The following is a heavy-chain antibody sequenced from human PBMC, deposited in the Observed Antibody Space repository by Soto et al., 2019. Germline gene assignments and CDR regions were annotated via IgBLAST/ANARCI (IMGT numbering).Heavy chain of an antibody. V-gene: IGHV3-48*01. CDR2: ISSSSSTI. Sequence: PGGSLRLSCAASGFTFSSYSMNWVRQAPGKGLEWVSYISSSSSTIYYADSVKGRFTISRDNAKNSLYLQMNSLRAEDTAVYYCARGVYDGTYYFDYWGQGTLVTVSS. D-gene: IGHD1-1*01. CDR3: ARGVYDGTYYFDY. J-gene: IGHJ4*02. CDR1: GFTFSSYS.